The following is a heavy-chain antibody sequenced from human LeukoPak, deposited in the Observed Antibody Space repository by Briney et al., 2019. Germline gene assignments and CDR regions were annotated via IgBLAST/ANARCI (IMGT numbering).Heavy chain of an antibody. V-gene: IGHV4-59*01. CDR2: IYYSGST. CDR3: ARDVSGGY. J-gene: IGHJ4*02. Sequence: SETLSLTCTVSGGSISIYYWSWLRQPPGKVLEWIGYIYYSGSTNYNPSLKTRVTISVDTYKNHFSLKLSSVTAADTAVYYCARDVSGGYWGQGTLVTVSS. CDR1: GGSISIYY. D-gene: IGHD3-10*01.